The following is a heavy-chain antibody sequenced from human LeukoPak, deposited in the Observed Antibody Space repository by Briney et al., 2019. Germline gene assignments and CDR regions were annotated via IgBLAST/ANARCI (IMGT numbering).Heavy chain of an antibody. CDR2: ITSSGSTI. V-gene: IGHV3-48*03. D-gene: IGHD2-15*01. CDR1: GFTFSSYD. CDR3: ASLLQSDY. Sequence: PGGSLRLSCAASGFTFSSYDMNWVRQAPGKGLEWVSYITSSGSTIYYADSMKGRFTISRDNAKNSLYLQMNSLRVEDTAVYYCASLLQSDYWGQGTLVTVSS. J-gene: IGHJ4*02.